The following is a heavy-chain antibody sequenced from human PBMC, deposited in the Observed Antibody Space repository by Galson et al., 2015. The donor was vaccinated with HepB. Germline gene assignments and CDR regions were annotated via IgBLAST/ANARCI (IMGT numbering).Heavy chain of an antibody. J-gene: IGHJ6*02. Sequence: QSGAEVKKPGASVKVSCKASGYTFTSHGISWVRQAPGQGLEWMGWISAYNGNTNYAQKLQGRVTMTTGTSTSTAYMDLRSLRSDDTAVYYCARNGAVRAVADTKLYYYYSMDVWGQGTTVTVSS. CDR1: GYTFTSHG. V-gene: IGHV1-18*04. CDR2: ISAYNGNT. CDR3: ARNGAVRAVADTKLYYYYSMDV. D-gene: IGHD6-19*01.